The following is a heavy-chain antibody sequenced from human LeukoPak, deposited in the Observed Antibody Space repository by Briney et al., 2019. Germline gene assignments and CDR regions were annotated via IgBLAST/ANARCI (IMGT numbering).Heavy chain of an antibody. D-gene: IGHD6-13*01. CDR2: IYYSGST. V-gene: IGHV4-59*08. CDR1: GGSISSYY. CDR3: ARHSGVGIAAAGVDY. Sequence: TSETLSLTCTVSGGSISSYYWSWIRQPPGKGLEWIGYIYYSGSTNYNPSLKSRVTISVDTSKNQFSLKLSSVTAADTAVYYCARHSGVGIAAAGVDYWGQGTLVTVSS. J-gene: IGHJ4*02.